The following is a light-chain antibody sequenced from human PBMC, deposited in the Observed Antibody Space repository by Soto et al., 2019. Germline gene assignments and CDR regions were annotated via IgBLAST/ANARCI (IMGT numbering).Light chain of an antibody. CDR3: QVWDSSSDHVI. V-gene: IGLV3-21*02. Sequence: SYELTQPPSVSVAPGQTASITCGGNVIGSISGHWYQQKPGQAPVLVVFDDSDRPSGIPERFSGSNSRNTATLTISRVEAGDEADYYCQVWDSSSDHVIFGGGTKVTVL. J-gene: IGLJ2*01. CDR2: DDS. CDR1: VIGSIS.